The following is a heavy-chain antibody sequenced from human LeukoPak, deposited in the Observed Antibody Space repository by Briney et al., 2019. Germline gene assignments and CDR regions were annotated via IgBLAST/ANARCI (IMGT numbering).Heavy chain of an antibody. V-gene: IGHV1-69*13. Sequence: SVKVSCKASECTFSSYAISWVRQAPGQGLEWMGGIIPIFGTANYAQKFQGRVTITADESTSTAYMELSSLRSEDTAVYYCARDSGSYGVRFLYAFDIWGQGTMVTVSS. CDR2: IIPIFGTA. CDR3: ARDSGSYGVRFLYAFDI. D-gene: IGHD1-26*01. CDR1: ECTFSSYA. J-gene: IGHJ3*02.